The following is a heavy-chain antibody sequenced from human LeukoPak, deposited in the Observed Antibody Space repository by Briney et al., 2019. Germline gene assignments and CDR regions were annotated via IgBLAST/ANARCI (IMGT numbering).Heavy chain of an antibody. CDR3: AKDGSSSSGFDY. D-gene: IGHD6-6*01. V-gene: IGHV3-30*02. CDR1: GFTFSSYG. CDR2: IRYDGSNK. J-gene: IGHJ4*02. Sequence: GGSLRLSCAASGFTFSSYGMHWVRQAPGKGLEWVAFIRYDGSNKYYADSVKGRFTISRDNSKNTLYLQMNSLRAEDAAVYYCAKDGSSSSGFDYWGQGTLVTVSS.